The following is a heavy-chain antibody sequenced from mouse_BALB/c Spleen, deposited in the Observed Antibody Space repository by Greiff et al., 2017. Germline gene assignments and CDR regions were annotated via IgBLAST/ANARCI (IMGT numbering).Heavy chain of an antibody. Sequence: VQLVESGPGLVAPSQSLSITCTVSGFSLTSYDISWIRQPPGKGLEWLGVIWTGGGTNYNSAFMSRLSISKDNSKSQVFLKMNSLQTDDTAIYYCVRDLPYYYGSYAMDYWGQGTSVTVSS. D-gene: IGHD1-1*01. CDR2: IWTGGGT. J-gene: IGHJ4*01. V-gene: IGHV2-9-2*01. CDR3: VRDLPYYYGSYAMDY. CDR1: GFSLTSYD.